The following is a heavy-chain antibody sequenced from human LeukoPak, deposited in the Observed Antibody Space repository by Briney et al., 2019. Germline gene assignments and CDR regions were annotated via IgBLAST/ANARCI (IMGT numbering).Heavy chain of an antibody. CDR1: GYSISSGYY. D-gene: IGHD3-10*01. CDR3: ASLMVRGVY. J-gene: IGHJ4*02. V-gene: IGHV4-38-2*01. CDR2: IYHSGST. Sequence: SETLSLTCAVSGYSISSGYYWGWIRQPPGKGLEWIGSIYHSGSTYYNPSLKSRVTISVDTSKNQFSLKLSSATAADTAVYYCASLMVRGVYWGQGTLVTVSS.